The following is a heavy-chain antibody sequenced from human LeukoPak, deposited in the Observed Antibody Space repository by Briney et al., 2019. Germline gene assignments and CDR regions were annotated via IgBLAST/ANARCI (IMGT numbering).Heavy chain of an antibody. V-gene: IGHV3-30*01. D-gene: IGHD2-8*01. Sequence: PGRSLRLSCAAPGFTFSSYAMHWVRQAPGKGLEWVAVISYDGSNKYYADSVKGRFTISRDNSKNTLYLQMNSLRAEDTAVYYCARDSLGYCTNGVCYPYYFDYWGQGTLVTVSS. CDR2: ISYDGSNK. CDR3: ARDSLGYCTNGVCYPYYFDY. CDR1: GFTFSSYA. J-gene: IGHJ4*02.